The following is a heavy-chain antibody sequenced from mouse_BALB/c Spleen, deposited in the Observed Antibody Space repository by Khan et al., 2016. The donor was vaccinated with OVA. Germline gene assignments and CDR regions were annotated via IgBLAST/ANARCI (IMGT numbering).Heavy chain of an antibody. D-gene: IGHD2-3*01. CDR3: ARDGYSPWFAY. V-gene: IGHV14-1*02. CDR1: GFDIKDYY. J-gene: IGHJ3*01. Sequence: EVQLQQSGAELVRPGALVNLSCKASGFDIKDYYMHWVKQRPEQGLEWIGWIDPENDNTIYAPKLQGKASITSDTSSTKAYLQLSSLTSEDTAVYYCARDGYSPWFAYWGQGTLVTVSA. CDR2: IDPENDNT.